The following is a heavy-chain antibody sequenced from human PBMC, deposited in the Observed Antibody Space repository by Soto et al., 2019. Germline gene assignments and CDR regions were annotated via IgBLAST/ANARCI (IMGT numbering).Heavy chain of an antibody. V-gene: IGHV4-59*08. Sequence: QVQLQESGPGLVKPSETLSLTCTVSGGSISSYYWSWIRQPPGKGLEWIGYIYYSGSTNYNPSLKSRVTISVDTSKNQFSLKLSSVTAADTAVYYSARHVRNWFDPWGQGTLVTVSS. CDR2: IYYSGST. CDR1: GGSISSYY. J-gene: IGHJ5*02. CDR3: ARHVRNWFDP.